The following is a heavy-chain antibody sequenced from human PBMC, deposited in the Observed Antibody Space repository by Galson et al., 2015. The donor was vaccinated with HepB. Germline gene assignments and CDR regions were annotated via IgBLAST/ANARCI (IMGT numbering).Heavy chain of an antibody. CDR3: ARDDVVVPAAYYYYYGMDV. Sequence: SLRLSCAASGFTFSSYAMHWVHQAPGKGLEWVAVISYDGSNKYYADSVKGRFTISRDNSKNTLYLQMNSLRAEDTAVYYCARDDVVVPAAYYYYYGMDVWGQGTTVTVSS. D-gene: IGHD2-2*01. CDR2: ISYDGSNK. V-gene: IGHV3-30-3*01. J-gene: IGHJ6*02. CDR1: GFTFSSYA.